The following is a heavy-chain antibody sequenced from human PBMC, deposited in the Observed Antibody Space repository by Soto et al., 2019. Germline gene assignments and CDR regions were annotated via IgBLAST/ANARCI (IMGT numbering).Heavy chain of an antibody. J-gene: IGHJ4*02. CDR3: AKVRISGSYHPFDY. CDR1: GFTFNNYN. Sequence: PGGSLRLSCAASGFTFNNYNMNWVRQAPGKGLEWVSSISSSSSYIYYADSVRGRFTVSRDNAKNSLYLQMNSLRAEDTAVYYCAKVRISGSYHPFDYWGQGTLVTVSS. CDR2: ISSSSSYI. V-gene: IGHV3-21*01. D-gene: IGHD1-26*01.